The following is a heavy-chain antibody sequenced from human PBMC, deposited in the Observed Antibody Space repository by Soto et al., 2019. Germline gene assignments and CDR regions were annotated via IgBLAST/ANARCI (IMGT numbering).Heavy chain of an antibody. J-gene: IGHJ6*02. CDR3: ARDPTYSAYYYYGMDV. V-gene: IGHV4-59*01. CDR2: IYYSGST. Sequence: SETLSLTCTVSGGSISSYYWSWIRQPPGKGLEWIGYIYYSGSTNYNPSLKSRVTITVNTYKNQFSLKLSSVTAADTAVYYCARDPTYSAYYYYGMDVWGQGTTVTVSS. D-gene: IGHD2-21*01. CDR1: GGSISSYY.